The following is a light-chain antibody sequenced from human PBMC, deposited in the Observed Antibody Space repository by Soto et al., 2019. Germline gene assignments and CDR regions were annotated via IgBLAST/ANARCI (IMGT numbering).Light chain of an antibody. CDR2: VNN. J-gene: IGLJ2*01. CDR3: QSYDSSLHSVV. CDR1: SSNIGAGYD. Sequence: QSVLTQPPSVSGAPGQRVTISCTGSSSNIGAGYDVHWYQQLPGTAPKLLIYVNNNRPSGVPDRFSGSKSGTSASLAITGLQAEDEADYYCQSYDSSLHSVVFGGGTQLTVL. V-gene: IGLV1-40*01.